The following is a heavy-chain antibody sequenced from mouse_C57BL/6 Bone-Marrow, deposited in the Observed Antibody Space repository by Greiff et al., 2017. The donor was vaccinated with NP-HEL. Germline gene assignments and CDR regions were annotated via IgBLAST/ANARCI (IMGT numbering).Heavy chain of an antibody. Sequence: VHVKQSGPELVKPGASVKIPCKASGYTFTDYNMDWVKQSHGKSLEWIGDINPNNGGTIYNQKFKGKATLTVDKSSSTAYMELRSLTSEDTAVYYCARGGDGYYVRYGMDYWGQGTSVTVSS. CDR1: GYTFTDYN. CDR2: INPNNGGT. V-gene: IGHV1-18*01. J-gene: IGHJ4*01. CDR3: ARGGDGYYVRYGMDY. D-gene: IGHD2-3*01.